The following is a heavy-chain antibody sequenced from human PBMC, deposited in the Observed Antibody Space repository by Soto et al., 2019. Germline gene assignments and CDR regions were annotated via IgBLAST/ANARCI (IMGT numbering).Heavy chain of an antibody. Sequence: GXSVKGSCEASGGTFSSYAISWGRQAPGQGLEWMGGIIPIFGTANYAQKFQGRVTITADKSTSTAYMELSSLRSEDTAVYYCARDSQQWLRLPSGAFDIWGQGTMVTVSS. CDR3: ARDSQQWLRLPSGAFDI. D-gene: IGHD5-12*01. J-gene: IGHJ3*02. V-gene: IGHV1-69*06. CDR2: IIPIFGTA. CDR1: GGTFSSYA.